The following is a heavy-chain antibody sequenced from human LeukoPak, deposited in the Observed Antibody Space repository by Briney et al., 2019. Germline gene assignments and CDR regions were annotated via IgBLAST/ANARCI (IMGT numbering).Heavy chain of an antibody. CDR3: TKARSASSSSCYNY. Sequence: GGSLRLSCAASGFTFSNYSMSWVRQAPGKELEWVSRISGSDTSTYYADSVKGRFTISRDNSENTLELQMNSLRAEDTAVYYCTKARSASSSSCYNYWGQGILVTVSS. J-gene: IGHJ4*02. V-gene: IGHV3-23*01. CDR2: ISGSDTST. CDR1: GFTFSNYS. D-gene: IGHD2-2*02.